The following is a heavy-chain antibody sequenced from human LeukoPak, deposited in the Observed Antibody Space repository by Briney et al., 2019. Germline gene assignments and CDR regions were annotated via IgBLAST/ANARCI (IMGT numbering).Heavy chain of an antibody. CDR1: GYTLTELS. CDR2: FDPEDGET. V-gene: IGHV1-24*01. J-gene: IGHJ6*02. D-gene: IGHD1-1*01. Sequence: VSVKVSCKVSGYTLTELSMHWVRQAPGKGLEWMGGFDPEDGETIYAQKFQGRVTMTEDTSTDTAYMELSSLRSEDTAVYYCATGDPGTYYYYYGMDVWGQGTTVTVSS. CDR3: ATGDPGTYYYYYGMDV.